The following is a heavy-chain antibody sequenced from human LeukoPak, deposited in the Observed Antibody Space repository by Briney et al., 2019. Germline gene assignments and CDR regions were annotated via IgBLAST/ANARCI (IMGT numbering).Heavy chain of an antibody. Sequence: GGSLRLSCAASGFTFSSYGMHWVRQAPGKGLEWVAVISYDGSNKYYADSVKGRFTISRDNSKNTLYLQMNSLRAEDTAVYYCARDAPAGEKPEYFFDYWGQGTLVTVSS. CDR1: GFTFSSYG. V-gene: IGHV3-30*03. D-gene: IGHD2/OR15-2a*01. J-gene: IGHJ4*02. CDR3: ARDAPAGEKPEYFFDY. CDR2: ISYDGSNK.